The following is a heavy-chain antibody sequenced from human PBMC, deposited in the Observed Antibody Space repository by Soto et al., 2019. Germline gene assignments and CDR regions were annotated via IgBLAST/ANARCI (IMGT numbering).Heavy chain of an antibody. CDR3: ARRSYGAFDF. D-gene: IGHD1-26*01. Sequence: QVQLQESDPGLVKPSETLSLTCTVSDDSISPYYWSWIRQPPGKGLEWIGYIYYSGSTNYNPSLKSRVTISVDTSKNQFSLKLSSVTAADTAVYYCARRSYGAFDFWGQGTIVTVSS. J-gene: IGHJ3*01. CDR2: IYYSGST. CDR1: DDSISPYY. V-gene: IGHV4-59*08.